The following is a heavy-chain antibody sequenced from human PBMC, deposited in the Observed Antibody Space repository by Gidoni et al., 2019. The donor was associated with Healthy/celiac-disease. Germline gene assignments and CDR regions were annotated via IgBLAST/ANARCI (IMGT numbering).Heavy chain of an antibody. V-gene: IGHV3-23*01. CDR3: AKGESGYGTPLYFDY. Sequence: EVQLLESGGGLVQPGGSLSLSCAASGFTFSSYAMSWVRPAPGKGLEWFSAISGSGGSTYCADSVKGRFTISRDNSKNTLYLQMNSLRAEDTAVYYCAKGESGYGTPLYFDYWGQGTLVTVSS. CDR2: ISGSGGST. J-gene: IGHJ4*02. D-gene: IGHD6-25*01. CDR1: GFTFSSYA.